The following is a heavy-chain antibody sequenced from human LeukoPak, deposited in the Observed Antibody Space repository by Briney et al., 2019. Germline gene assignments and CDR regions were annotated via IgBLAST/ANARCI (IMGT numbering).Heavy chain of an antibody. CDR1: GFTVSYNY. V-gene: IGHV3-66*01. D-gene: IGHD6-25*01. CDR3: ASLRPTSRQYFDY. Sequence: GGSLRLSCAASGFTVSYNYMSWVRQAPGKGLKWVSIIYSGGSTYYADSVRGRFTISRDNSENTLYLQMNSLRAEDTAVYYCASLRPTSRQYFDYWGQGTLVTVSS. CDR2: IYSGGST. J-gene: IGHJ4*02.